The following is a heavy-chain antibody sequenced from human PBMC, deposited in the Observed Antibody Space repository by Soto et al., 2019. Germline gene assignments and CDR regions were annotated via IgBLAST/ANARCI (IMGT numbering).Heavy chain of an antibody. CDR2: IETMANSYAT. V-gene: IGHV3-73*01. CDR3: SSVTPGIGPDD. CDR1: GFTFSGSV. Sequence: EVQLEESGGGLVQPGTSLKLSCVASGFTFSGSVVHWVRQASGKVLEWVGRIETMANSYATAYGASVTGRFSISRDDSKNTAYLKMNSLETEDTAVYYCSSVTPGIGPDDWGQGTLVTVSS. D-gene: IGHD6-13*01. J-gene: IGHJ4*02.